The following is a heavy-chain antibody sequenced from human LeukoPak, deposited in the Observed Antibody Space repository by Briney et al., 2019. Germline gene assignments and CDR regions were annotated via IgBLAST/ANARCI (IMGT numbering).Heavy chain of an antibody. CDR3: ARETGIAVAGTSSDY. V-gene: IGHV1-2*02. CDR1: GYTFTSYD. Sequence: ASVKVSFKASGYTFTSYDISWVRQAPGQGLEWMGWINPNSGGTNYAQKFQGRVTMTRDTSISTAYMELSRLRSDDTAVYYCARETGIAVAGTSSDYWGQGTLVTVSS. J-gene: IGHJ4*02. CDR2: INPNSGGT. D-gene: IGHD6-19*01.